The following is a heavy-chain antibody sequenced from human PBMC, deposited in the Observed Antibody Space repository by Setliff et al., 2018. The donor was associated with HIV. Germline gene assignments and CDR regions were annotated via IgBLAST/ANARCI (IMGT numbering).Heavy chain of an antibody. CDR2: MIYGGDT. V-gene: IGHV4-39*01. CDR1: GGSITSGNYY. D-gene: IGHD6-19*01. CDR3: ARPHSGRGGGAWFDP. Sequence: KTSETLSLTCRVYGGSITSGNYYWGWIRQAPGKGLEWIASMIYGGDTWYNPSLKSRVTIHVDTANNEISLRLSSVTAEDTAVYRCARPHSGRGGGAWFDPWGQGIQVTVSS. J-gene: IGHJ5*02.